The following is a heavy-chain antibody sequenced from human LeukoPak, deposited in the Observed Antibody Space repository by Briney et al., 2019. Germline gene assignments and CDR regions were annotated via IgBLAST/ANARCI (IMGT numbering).Heavy chain of an antibody. D-gene: IGHD2-2*02. CDR2: IWPADSDT. J-gene: IGHJ4*02. Sequence: GESLKISCKGSGYSFTSYWIGWVRQMPGKGLEWMGIIWPADSDTRYSPSFQGQVTISADKSISTTYLQWSSLKASDTAMYYCARQEDCSSTSCYKYWGQGALVTVSS. V-gene: IGHV5-51*01. CDR3: ARQEDCSSTSCYKY. CDR1: GYSFTSYW.